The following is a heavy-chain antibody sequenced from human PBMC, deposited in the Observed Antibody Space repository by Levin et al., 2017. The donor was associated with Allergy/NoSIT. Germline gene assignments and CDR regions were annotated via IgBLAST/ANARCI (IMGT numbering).Heavy chain of an antibody. J-gene: IGHJ4*02. Sequence: SETLSLTCTVSGGSISSYYWSWIRQPPGKGLEWIGYIYYSGSTNYNPSLKSRVTISVDTSKNQFSLKLSSVTAADTAVYYCARGREEIQLWSAQIFFDYWGQGTLVTVSS. CDR3: ARGREEIQLWSAQIFFDY. CDR1: GGSISSYY. V-gene: IGHV4-59*01. D-gene: IGHD5-18*01. CDR2: IYYSGST.